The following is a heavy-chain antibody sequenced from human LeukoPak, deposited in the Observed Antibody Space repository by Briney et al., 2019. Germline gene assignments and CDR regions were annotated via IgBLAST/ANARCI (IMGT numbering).Heavy chain of an antibody. CDR2: VSGDNGQT. J-gene: IGHJ6*03. CDR3: ARVYLYTTGWSAAYYYFMDV. V-gene: IGHV1-18*01. CDR1: TSLSSDFG. Sequence: PGASVKVSCKASTSLSSDFGISWVRLAPGGGLEWMGWVSGDNGQTNYGHKFYGRVTMTMETSTNTASMELRGLRSDDTAIYYCARVYLYTTGWSAAYYYFMDVWGKGTTVIVSS. D-gene: IGHD3-16*02.